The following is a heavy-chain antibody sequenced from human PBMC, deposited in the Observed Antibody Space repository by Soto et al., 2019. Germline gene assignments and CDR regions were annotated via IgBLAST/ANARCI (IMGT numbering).Heavy chain of an antibody. V-gene: IGHV3-23*01. J-gene: IGHJ4*02. D-gene: IGHD3-10*01. CDR3: AKGPGGSGSLTPRVDF. CDR2: ISGGGDTT. Sequence: EVQLLESGGGLVQPGGSLRLSCAASGFTFNNYAMTWVRQAPGKGLEWVSAISGGGDTTSYADSVKGRFTVSRDGSKNTLYRQMSSLRAEDTAVYYCAKGPGGSGSLTPRVDFWGQGTLVTVSS. CDR1: GFTFNNYA.